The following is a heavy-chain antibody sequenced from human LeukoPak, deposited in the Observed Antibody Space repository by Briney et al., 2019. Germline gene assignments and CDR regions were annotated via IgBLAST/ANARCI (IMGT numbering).Heavy chain of an antibody. CDR1: GATLTTHA. D-gene: IGHD5-18*01. Sequence: SVKVSCKASGATLTTHAVSWVRQAPGQGLEWMGGIILISPTANYAQKFQDRVTITMDQYTTYMELSSLRSDDTAVYYCATGRVSDTTLVSWFDTWGQGTLVTVSS. CDR2: IILISPTA. J-gene: IGHJ5*02. CDR3: ATGRVSDTTLVSWFDT. V-gene: IGHV1-69*05.